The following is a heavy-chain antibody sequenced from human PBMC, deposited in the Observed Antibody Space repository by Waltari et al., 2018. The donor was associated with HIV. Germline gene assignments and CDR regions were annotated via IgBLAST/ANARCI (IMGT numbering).Heavy chain of an antibody. CDR3: VRMQRSYGSEQSRYFYFGIDV. J-gene: IGHJ6*02. Sequence: ELRRVGFGGTLTQPGGSLILCCEVSGSSVYPTHMSSAANSPGTGLAWVSVVYSSGNTKYVESVKGRFTIFRDNSKNTLYLQMDTLRVEDTAVYYCVRMQRSYGSEQSRYFYFGIDVWGQGTSFIVSS. V-gene: IGHV3-53*01. D-gene: IGHD3-10*01. CDR1: GSSVYPTH. CDR2: VYSSGNT.